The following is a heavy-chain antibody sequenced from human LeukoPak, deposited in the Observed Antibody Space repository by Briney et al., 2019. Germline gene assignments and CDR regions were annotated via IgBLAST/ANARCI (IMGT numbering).Heavy chain of an antibody. CDR1: GYSFTNYW. Sequence: GESLKISCKGSGYSFTNYWIGWVRQMPGKGLEWMGIIYPGDSDNRYSPSFQGQVTISADKPISTAYLQWSSLKASDTAVYYCARLQRDGYIFLGSYNLDYWGQGTLVTVSS. D-gene: IGHD5-24*01. CDR2: IYPGDSDN. V-gene: IGHV5-51*01. CDR3: ARLQRDGYIFLGSYNLDY. J-gene: IGHJ4*02.